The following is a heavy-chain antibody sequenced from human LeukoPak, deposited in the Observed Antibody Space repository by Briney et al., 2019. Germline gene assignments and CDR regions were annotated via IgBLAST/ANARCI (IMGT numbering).Heavy chain of an antibody. CDR2: IYTSGST. CDR3: ARDLEQLVLYY. Sequence: SETLSLTCTVSGGXISSYYCSWIRQPAGKGLEWIGRIYTSGSTNYNPSLKSRVTMSVDTSKNQFSLKLSSVTAADTAVYYCARDLEQLVLYYWGQGTLVTVSS. V-gene: IGHV4-4*07. D-gene: IGHD6-13*01. J-gene: IGHJ4*02. CDR1: GGXISSYY.